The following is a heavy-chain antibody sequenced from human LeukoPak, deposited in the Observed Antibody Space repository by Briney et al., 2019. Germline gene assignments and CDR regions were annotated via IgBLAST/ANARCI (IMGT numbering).Heavy chain of an antibody. CDR3: AKDRAGDSSGVFDY. Sequence: PGGSLRLSCAASGFTFSSYAMSWVRQAPGKGLEWVSGIISGGNTYYADSVKGRFTISRDNSKNTLYLQMNSLRAEDTAVYYCAKDRAGDSSGVFDYWGQGTLVTVSS. CDR1: GFTFSSYA. J-gene: IGHJ4*02. D-gene: IGHD3-22*01. CDR2: IISGGNT. V-gene: IGHV3-23*01.